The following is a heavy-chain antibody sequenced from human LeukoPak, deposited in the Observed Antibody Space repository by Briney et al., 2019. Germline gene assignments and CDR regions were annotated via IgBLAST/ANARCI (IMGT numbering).Heavy chain of an antibody. CDR2: ISSSSSTI. CDR3: ARDDRDIVVVPAAIYYYYYYMDV. J-gene: IGHJ6*03. CDR1: GFTFSSYS. V-gene: IGHV3-48*04. D-gene: IGHD2-2*01. Sequence: GGSLRLSCAASGFTFSSYSMNWVRLAPGKGLEWVSYISSSSSTIYYADSVKGRFTISRDNAKNSLYLQMNSLRAEDTAVYYCARDDRDIVVVPAAIYYYYYYMDVWGKGTTVTVSS.